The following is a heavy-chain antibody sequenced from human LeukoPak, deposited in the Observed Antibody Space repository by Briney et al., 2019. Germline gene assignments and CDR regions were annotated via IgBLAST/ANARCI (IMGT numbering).Heavy chain of an antibody. CDR3: ARVGSSSWPAYYYYGMDV. CDR1: GGSISSGGYY. CDR2: IYHSGST. V-gene: IGHV4-30-2*01. J-gene: IGHJ6*02. Sequence: PSQTLSLTCTVSGGSISSGGYYWSWIRQPPGKGLEWIGYIYHSGSTYYNPSLKSRVTISVDTSKNQFSLKLSSVTAADTAVYYCARVGSSSWPAYYYYGMDVWGQGTTVTVSS. D-gene: IGHD6-13*01.